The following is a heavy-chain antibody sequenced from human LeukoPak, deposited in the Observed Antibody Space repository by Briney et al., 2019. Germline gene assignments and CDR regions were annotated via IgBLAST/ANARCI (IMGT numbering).Heavy chain of an antibody. J-gene: IGHJ4*02. Sequence: SETLSLTCTVSGGSISSYYWSWIRQPAGKGLEWIGRIYTSGSTNYNPSLKSRVTMSVDTSKNQFSLRLSSVTAADTAVYYCARDVGADYDSSAKPLDYWGQGTLVTVSS. D-gene: IGHD3-22*01. CDR1: GGSISSYY. V-gene: IGHV4-4*07. CDR2: IYTSGST. CDR3: ARDVGADYDSSAKPLDY.